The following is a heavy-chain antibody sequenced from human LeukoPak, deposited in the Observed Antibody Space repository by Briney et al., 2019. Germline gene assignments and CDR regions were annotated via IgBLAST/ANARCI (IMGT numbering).Heavy chain of an antibody. V-gene: IGHV4-59*01. J-gene: IGHJ4*02. CDR3: ARRGFGENFDY. CDR1: GGSISSYY. CDR2: IYYSGST. D-gene: IGHD3-10*01. Sequence: SETLSLTCTVSGGSISSYYWSWIRQPPGKGLEWIGYIYYSGSTNYNPSLKSRVTISVDTSKNQFSLKLSSVTAADTAVYYCARRGFGENFDYWGQETLVTVSS.